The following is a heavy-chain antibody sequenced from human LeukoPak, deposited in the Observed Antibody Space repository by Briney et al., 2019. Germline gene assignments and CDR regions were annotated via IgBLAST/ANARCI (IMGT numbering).Heavy chain of an antibody. J-gene: IGHJ4*02. D-gene: IGHD3-10*01. CDR2: IFYSGVT. CDR3: ARDRGLNKFDY. V-gene: IGHV4-59*01. CDR1: GGSISSYY. Sequence: TPSETLSLTCTVSGGSISSYYWSWIRKPPGKGLEWIGYIFYSGVTNYNPSLKSRVTISVDTSKNQFSLKLSSVTAADTAVYYCARDRGLNKFDYWGQGTLVTVSS.